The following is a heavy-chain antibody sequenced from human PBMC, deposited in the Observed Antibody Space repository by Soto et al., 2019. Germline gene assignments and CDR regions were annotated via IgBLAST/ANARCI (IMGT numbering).Heavy chain of an antibody. J-gene: IGHJ5*02. CDR1: GFTFNLYW. CDR2: VDTSGGGT. Sequence: EVQLVESGGGLVQPGGSLRLSCTASGFTFNLYWMHWVRQAPGKGLIWVSRVDTSGGGTTYADSVKGRFTVSRDNAKNTRYLQMNNLRAEDTAVYYCARGLGTVGAYWLDPWGQGTLVTVSS. D-gene: IGHD1-26*01. V-gene: IGHV3-74*01. CDR3: ARGLGTVGAYWLDP.